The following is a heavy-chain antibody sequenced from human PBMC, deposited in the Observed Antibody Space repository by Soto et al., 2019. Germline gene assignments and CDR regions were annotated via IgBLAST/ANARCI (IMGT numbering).Heavy chain of an antibody. J-gene: IGHJ5*02. Sequence: EVQLVESGGGLVQPGGSLTLSCAVSGFTLRSYWMHWVRQTPGKGLEWVARIDSDGRTTNYADSVKGRFTISRDNAKNRVFLHMNRLRAEDRAVYYWARRVVVYQQLVRGRDRVDPWGQGTRVTVSS. CDR2: IDSDGRTT. CDR1: GFTLRSYW. D-gene: IGHD2-8*02. V-gene: IGHV3-74*01. CDR3: ARRVVVYQQLVRGRDRVDP.